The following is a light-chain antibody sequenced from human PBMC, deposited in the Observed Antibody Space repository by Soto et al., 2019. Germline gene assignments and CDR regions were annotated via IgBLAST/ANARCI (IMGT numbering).Light chain of an antibody. CDR3: QYYDSSLSGRV. CDR2: GND. Sequence: QSVLTQAPSVSGAPGQRGTISCTGSSSNIGAGYDVHWYQQLPGRAPKILIYGNDDRPSGVPDRFSGSKSGTSASLAITGLQAEDEADYYCQYYDSSLSGRVFGGGTKLTVL. V-gene: IGLV1-40*01. J-gene: IGLJ2*01. CDR1: SSNIGAGYD.